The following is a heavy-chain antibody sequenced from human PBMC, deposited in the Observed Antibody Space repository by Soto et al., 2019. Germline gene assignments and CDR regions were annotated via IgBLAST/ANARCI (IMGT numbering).Heavy chain of an antibody. CDR3: ARGMTPPGAPAWYYFDY. CDR1: GASITGTSY. J-gene: IGHJ4*02. Sequence: SETLSLTCTVCGASITGTSYWSWIRQPAGXGLEWIGRFSLSGTTNYNPSLRSRVTMSADVSKNQFSLRLTSVTAADTALYYCARGMTPPGAPAWYYFDYWGQGTLVHVSS. V-gene: IGHV4-4*07. D-gene: IGHD2-8*02. CDR2: FSLSGTT.